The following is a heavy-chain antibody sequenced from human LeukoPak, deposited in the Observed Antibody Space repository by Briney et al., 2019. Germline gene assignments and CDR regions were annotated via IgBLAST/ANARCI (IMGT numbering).Heavy chain of an antibody. D-gene: IGHD3-10*01. J-gene: IGHJ1*01. CDR2: VDHSGST. CDR3: ARTPPRGDYSGSGSYYNH. V-gene: IGHV4-34*01. Sequence: SETLSLTCAVYGGSFTAYYWSWIRQPPGKGLEWIGKVDHSGSTNYNPSLKNRVTISVDTSKDQVSLNLTSVTAADTAVYYCARTPPRGDYSGSGSYYNHWGQGTLVTVSS. CDR1: GGSFTAYY.